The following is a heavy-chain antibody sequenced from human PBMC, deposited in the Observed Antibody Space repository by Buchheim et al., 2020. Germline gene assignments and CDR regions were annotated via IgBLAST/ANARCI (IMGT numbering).Heavy chain of an antibody. CDR3: ARGVYYDFWSGSLVSYYYYGMDV. D-gene: IGHD3-3*01. CDR2: IYYSGST. CDR1: GCSISSYY. Sequence: QVQLQESGPGLVKPSETLSLTCTVSGCSISSYYWSWIRQPPGKGLEWIGYIYYSGSTNYNPSLKSRVTISVDTSKNQFSLKLSSVTAADTAVYYCARGVYYDFWSGSLVSYYYYGMDVWGQGTT. J-gene: IGHJ6*02. V-gene: IGHV4-59*08.